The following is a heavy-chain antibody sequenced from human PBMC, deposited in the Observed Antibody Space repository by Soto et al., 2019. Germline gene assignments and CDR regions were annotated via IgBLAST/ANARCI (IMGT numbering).Heavy chain of an antibody. D-gene: IGHD1-26*01. CDR2: IIPIFGTA. CDR3: ARESGWELLLFDY. J-gene: IGHJ4*02. CDR1: GGTFSSYA. Sequence: SVKVSCMASGGTFSSYAISWVRQAPGQGLEWMGGIIPIFGTANYAQKFQGRVTITADKSTSTAYMELSSLRSEDTAVYYCARESGWELLLFDYWGQGTLVTVSS. V-gene: IGHV1-69*06.